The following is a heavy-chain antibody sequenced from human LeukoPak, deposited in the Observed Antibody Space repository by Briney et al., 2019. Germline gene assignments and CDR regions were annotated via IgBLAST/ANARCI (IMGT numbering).Heavy chain of an antibody. CDR3: ARDVAWELAFDY. V-gene: IGHV3-30-3*01. Sequence: GGSLRLSCAASGLTFSSYAMHWVRQAPGKGLEWVAVISYDGSNKYYADSVKGRFTISRDNSKNTLYLQMNSLRAEDTAVYYCARDVAWELAFDYWGQGTLVTVSS. CDR1: GLTFSSYA. J-gene: IGHJ4*02. D-gene: IGHD1-26*01. CDR2: ISYDGSNK.